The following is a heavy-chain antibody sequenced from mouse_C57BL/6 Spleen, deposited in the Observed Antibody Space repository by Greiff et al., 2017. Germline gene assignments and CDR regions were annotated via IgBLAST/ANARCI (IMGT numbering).Heavy chain of an antibody. CDR2: IDPSDSST. Sequence: VQLQQPGAELVMPGASVKLSCKASGYTFTSYWMHWVQQRPGQGLEWIGEIDPSDSSTNYNQKIKGKSTLTVDKSSSTAYMPLSSLTSEDSAVYYCAKNGSTVYAMDYWGQGTSVTVSS. D-gene: IGHD1-1*01. V-gene: IGHV1-69*01. CDR3: AKNGSTVYAMDY. CDR1: GYTFTSYW. J-gene: IGHJ4*01.